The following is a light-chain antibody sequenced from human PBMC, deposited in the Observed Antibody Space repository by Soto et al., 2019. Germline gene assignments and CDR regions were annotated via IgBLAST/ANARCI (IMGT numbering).Light chain of an antibody. CDR3: QQYSSFSLT. CDR2: KAS. J-gene: IGKJ1*01. CDR1: QSTSTH. V-gene: IGKV1-5*03. Sequence: DIPMTQSPSTLSASVGDTHTITYRASQSTSTHLAWYQQKPGKAPKLLISKASSLESGVPSRFSGSGSGTEFTLTISSLQPDDFATYYCQQYSSFSLTFGQGTKVDIK.